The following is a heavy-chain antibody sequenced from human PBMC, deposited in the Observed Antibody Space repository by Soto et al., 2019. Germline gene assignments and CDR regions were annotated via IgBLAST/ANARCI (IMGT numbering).Heavy chain of an antibody. V-gene: IGHV3-74*03. CDR3: VRDRPNNWFDP. J-gene: IGHJ5*02. CDR2: ISNDGSDT. Sequence: EVQVVESGGGLVQPGGSLRLSCAASGFTFSNHWMHWVRQAPGKGPVWVSRISNDGSDTTYADSVKGRFTISRDNAKNTVYLQMNSLRAEDTAVYHCVRDRPNNWFDPWGKGTPFTVSS. CDR1: GFTFSNHW.